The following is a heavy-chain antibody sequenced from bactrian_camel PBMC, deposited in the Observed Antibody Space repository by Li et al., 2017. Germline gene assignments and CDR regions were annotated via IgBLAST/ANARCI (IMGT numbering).Heavy chain of an antibody. CDR2: IHRGGTIT. CDR3: AAGAYVSGTWGLQPTSYNY. Sequence: DVQLVGSGGGSVQAGGSLKLSCAASGFTFSSYDMSWARQAPGKGLEWISVIHRGGTITYYADSVKGRFTISQDNAKRTVYLQMNSLKPEDTAMYYCAAGAYVSGTWGLQPTSYNYWGQGTQVTVS. V-gene: IGHV3S40*01. D-gene: IGHD2*01. CDR1: GFTFSSYD. J-gene: IGHJ4*01.